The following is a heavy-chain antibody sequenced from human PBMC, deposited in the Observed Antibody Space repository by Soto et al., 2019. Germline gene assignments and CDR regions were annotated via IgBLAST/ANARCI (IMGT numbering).Heavy chain of an antibody. Sequence: PGGSLRLSCAASGFTFSGSAMHWVRQASGKGLEWVGRIKSKANSYATAYAASVKGRFTISRDDSKNTAYLQMNSLKTEDTAVYYCTRQGAGGYGSGYYYGMDVWGQGTTVTVSS. V-gene: IGHV3-73*01. J-gene: IGHJ6*02. CDR3: TRQGAGGYGSGYYYGMDV. CDR1: GFTFSGSA. CDR2: IKSKANSYAT. D-gene: IGHD5-12*01.